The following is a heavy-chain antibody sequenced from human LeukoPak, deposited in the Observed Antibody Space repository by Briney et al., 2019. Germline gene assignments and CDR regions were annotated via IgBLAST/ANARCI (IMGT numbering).Heavy chain of an antibody. CDR2: ISYDGSNK. Sequence: SGGSLRLSCAASGFTFSSYAMHWVRQAPGKGLEWVAVISYDGSNKYYADSVKGRFTISRDNSKNTLYLQMNSLRAEDTAVYYCARDLREYSSSWYHYWGQGTLVTVSS. CDR1: GFTFSSYA. V-gene: IGHV3-30-3*01. D-gene: IGHD6-13*01. J-gene: IGHJ4*02. CDR3: ARDLREYSSSWYHY.